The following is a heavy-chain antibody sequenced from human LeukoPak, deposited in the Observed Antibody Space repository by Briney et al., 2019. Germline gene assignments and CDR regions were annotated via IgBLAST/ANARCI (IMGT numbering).Heavy chain of an antibody. CDR2: IYTSGST. CDR1: GGSISSGSYY. J-gene: IGHJ4*02. Sequence: SQTLSLTCTVSGGSISSGSYYWSWIRQPARKGLEWIGRIYTSGSTNYNPSLKSRVTISVDTSKNQFSLKLSSVTAADTAVYYCARDFGGLPDYWGQGTLVTVSS. CDR3: ARDFGGLPDY. D-gene: IGHD3-3*01. V-gene: IGHV4-61*02.